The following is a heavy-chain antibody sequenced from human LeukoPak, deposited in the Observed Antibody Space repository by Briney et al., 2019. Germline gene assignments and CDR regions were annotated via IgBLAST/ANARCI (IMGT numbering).Heavy chain of an antibody. CDR2: ISYDGSNK. CDR3: AKDGGYYYDPFIDY. J-gene: IGHJ4*02. V-gene: IGHV3-30*18. CDR1: GITFSSYS. D-gene: IGHD3-22*01. Sequence: PGGSLRLSCAASGITFSSYSMNWVRQAPGKGLEWVAVISYDGSNKYYADSVKGRFTISRDNSKNTLYLQMNSLRAEDTAVYYCAKDGGYYYDPFIDYWGQGTLVTVSS.